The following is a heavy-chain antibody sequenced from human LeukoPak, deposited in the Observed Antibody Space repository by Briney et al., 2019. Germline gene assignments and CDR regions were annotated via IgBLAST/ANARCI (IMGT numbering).Heavy chain of an antibody. J-gene: IGHJ4*02. V-gene: IGHV3-53*01. CDR1: GFTVSSNY. CDR2: IYSGGST. CDR3: ASISYGYYFDY. Sequence: GGSLRLSCAASGFTVSSNYMSWVCQAPGKGLEWVSVIYSGGSTYYADSVKGRFTISRDNSKNTLYLQMNSLRAEDTAVYYCASISYGYYFDYWGQGTLVTVSS. D-gene: IGHD5-18*01.